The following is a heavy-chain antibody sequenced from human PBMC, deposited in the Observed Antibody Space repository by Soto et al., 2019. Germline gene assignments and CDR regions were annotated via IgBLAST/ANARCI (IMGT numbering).Heavy chain of an antibody. CDR2: ISGSGGST. CDR1: GFTFSSYA. CDR3: AKHEYYYDSSGYLGYFDY. J-gene: IGHJ4*02. D-gene: IGHD3-22*01. V-gene: IGHV3-23*01. Sequence: GGSLRLSCAASGFTFSSYAMSWVRQAPGKGLEWVSAISGSGGSTYYADSVKGRFTISRDNSKNTLYLQMNSLRAEDTAVYYFAKHEYYYDSSGYLGYFDYWGQGTLVTVSS.